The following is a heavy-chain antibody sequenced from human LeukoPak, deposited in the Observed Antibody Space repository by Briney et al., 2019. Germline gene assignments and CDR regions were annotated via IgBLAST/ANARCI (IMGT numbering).Heavy chain of an antibody. CDR2: ISAYNGNT. CDR1: GYTFTSYA. CDR3: ARDTPYYYDSSGYQYYFDY. J-gene: IGHJ4*02. D-gene: IGHD3-22*01. V-gene: IGHV1-18*01. Sequence: GASVKVSCTASGYTFTSYAIHWVRQAPGQRLEWMGWISAYNGNTNYAQKLQGRVTMTTDTSTSTAYMELRSLRSDDTAVYYCARDTPYYYDSSGYQYYFDYWGQGTLVTVSS.